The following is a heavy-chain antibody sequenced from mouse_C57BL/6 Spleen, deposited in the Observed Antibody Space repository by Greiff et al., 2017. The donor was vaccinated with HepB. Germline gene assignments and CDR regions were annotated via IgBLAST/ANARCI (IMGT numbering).Heavy chain of an antibody. V-gene: IGHV1-55*01. D-gene: IGHD1-1*01. J-gene: IGHJ1*03. CDR2: IYPGSGST. CDR3: ARSLYYGSSWDWYFDV. Sequence: VQLQQPGAELVKPGASVKMSCKASGYTFTSYWITWVKQRPGQGLEWIGDIYPGSGSTNYNEKFKSKATLTVDTSSSTAYMQLSSLTSEDSAVYYCARSLYYGSSWDWYFDVWGTGTTVTVSS. CDR1: GYTFTSYW.